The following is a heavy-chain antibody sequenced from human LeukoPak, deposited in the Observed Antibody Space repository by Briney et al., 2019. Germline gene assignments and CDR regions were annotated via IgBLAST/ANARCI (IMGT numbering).Heavy chain of an antibody. J-gene: IGHJ6*02. V-gene: IGHV3-30*04. D-gene: IGHD3-22*01. CDR1: GYTFRRYS. CDR2: ISYDESNV. Sequence: GRPLRLFCAASGYTFRRYSVHCVRHATGEGREWVATISYDESNVYYADSVKGRFTISRDNSKNTVYLEMSGLRVEDTAVFHCARKRGGIYDSRALDLWGQGTTVIVSS. CDR3: ARKRGGIYDSRALDL.